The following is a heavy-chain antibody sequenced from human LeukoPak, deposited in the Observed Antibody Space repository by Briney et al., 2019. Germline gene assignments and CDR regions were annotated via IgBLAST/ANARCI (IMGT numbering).Heavy chain of an antibody. J-gene: IGHJ4*02. CDR2: IYYSGST. D-gene: IGHD6-19*01. Sequence: TSETLSLTCTVSGGSISSYYWSWIRQPPGKGLEWIGYIYYSGSTNYNPSLKSRVTISVDTSKNQFSLKLSSVTAADTAVYYCARRVPRSVSGWYDYWGQGTLVTVSS. CDR1: GGSISSYY. CDR3: ARRVPRSVSGWYDY. V-gene: IGHV4-59*08.